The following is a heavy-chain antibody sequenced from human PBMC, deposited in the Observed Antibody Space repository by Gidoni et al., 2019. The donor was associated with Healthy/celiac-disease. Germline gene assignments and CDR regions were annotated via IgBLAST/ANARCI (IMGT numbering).Heavy chain of an antibody. Sequence: QVQLQQWGAGLLKPSETLSLTCAVYGGSFSGYYWSWIRQPPGKGLEWIGKINHSGSTNYNPSLKSRVTISVDTSKNQFSLKLSSVTAADTAVYYCARGGVVATIFDYWGQGTLVTVSS. CDR3: ARGGVVATIFDY. V-gene: IGHV4-34*01. J-gene: IGHJ4*02. CDR2: INHSGST. D-gene: IGHD5-12*01. CDR1: GGSFSGYY.